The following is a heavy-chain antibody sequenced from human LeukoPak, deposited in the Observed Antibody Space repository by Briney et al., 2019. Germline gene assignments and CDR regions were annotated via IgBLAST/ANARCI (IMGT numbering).Heavy chain of an antibody. CDR2: INHNGST. D-gene: IGHD3-10*01. J-gene: IGHJ4*02. V-gene: IGHV4-34*01. CDR3: ARFDYYGSGSVGY. CDR1: GGSFSGYY. Sequence: PSETLSLTCAVYGGSFSGYYWSWIRQPPGKGLEWIGEINHNGSTNYNPSLKSRVTISVDTSKNQFSLKLSSVSAADTAVYYCARFDYYGSGSVGYWGQGTLVTVSS.